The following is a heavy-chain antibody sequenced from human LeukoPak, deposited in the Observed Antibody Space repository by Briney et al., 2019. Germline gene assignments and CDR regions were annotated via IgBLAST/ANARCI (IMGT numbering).Heavy chain of an antibody. D-gene: IGHD5-24*01. CDR1: GFTFSSYG. V-gene: IGHV3-30*18. J-gene: IGHJ4*02. Sequence: GGSLRLSCAASGFTFSSYGMHWVRQAPGKGLEWVAVISYAGSNKYYADSVKGRFTISRDNSKNTLYLQMNSLRAEDTAVYYCAKDRDWYYFDYWGQGTLVTVCS. CDR2: ISYAGSNK. CDR3: AKDRDWYYFDY.